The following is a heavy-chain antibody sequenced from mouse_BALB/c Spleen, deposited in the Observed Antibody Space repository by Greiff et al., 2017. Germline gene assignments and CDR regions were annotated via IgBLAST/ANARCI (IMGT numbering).Heavy chain of an antibody. CDR2: ISSGGGST. J-gene: IGHJ4*01. Sequence: EVNLVESGGGLVKPGGSLKLSCAASGFAFSSYDMSWVRQTPEKRLEWVAYISSGGGSTYYPDTVKGRFTISRDNAKNTLYLQMSSLKSEDTAMYYCARHAVTTASYAMDYWGQGTSVTVSS. CDR3: ARHAVTTASYAMDY. D-gene: IGHD1-2*01. CDR1: GFAFSSYD. V-gene: IGHV5-12-1*01.